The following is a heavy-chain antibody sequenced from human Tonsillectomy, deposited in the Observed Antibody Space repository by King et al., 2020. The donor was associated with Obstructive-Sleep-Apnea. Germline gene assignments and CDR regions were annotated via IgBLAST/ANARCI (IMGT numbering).Heavy chain of an antibody. D-gene: IGHD6-13*01. CDR3: AKNEPYSSRWYSSLNYYYYGMDV. CDR2: VRYDGSNK. Sequence: VQLVESGGGVVQPGRSLRLSCAASGFTFSSYGMHWVRQAPGKGLEWVAFVRYDGSNKYSADSVKGRFTISRDNSNNTLYLQMNSLRAEDTAVYYCAKNEPYSSRWYSSLNYYYYGMDVWGQGTTVTVSS. CDR1: GFTFSSYG. J-gene: IGHJ6*02. V-gene: IGHV3-30*02.